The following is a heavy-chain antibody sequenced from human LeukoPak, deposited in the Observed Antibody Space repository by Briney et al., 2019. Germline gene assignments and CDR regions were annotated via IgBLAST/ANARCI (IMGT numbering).Heavy chain of an antibody. J-gene: IGHJ4*02. Sequence: LAGGSLRLSCAASGFTFSRYYMHWVRQAPGKGLVWVSRINSDGSSTTYADSVKGRFTISRDNAKNTLYLQMNSLRAEDTAVYYCVKGGASYYGSLFDHWGQGTLVIVSS. CDR1: GFTFSRYY. CDR2: INSDGSST. V-gene: IGHV3-74*01. D-gene: IGHD3-10*01. CDR3: VKGGASYYGSLFDH.